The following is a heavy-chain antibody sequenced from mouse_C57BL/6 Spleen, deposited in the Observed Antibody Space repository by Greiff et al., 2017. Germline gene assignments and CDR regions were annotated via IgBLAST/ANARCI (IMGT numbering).Heavy chain of an antibody. D-gene: IGHD2-5*01. CDR2: IDPENGDT. CDR1: GFNIKDDY. Sequence: EVQLVESGAELVRPGASVKLSCTASGFNIKDDYMHWVKQRPEQGLEWIGWIDPENGDTEYASKFQGKATITADTSSNTAYLQLSSLTSEDTAVYYCTTGYSNSWFAYWGQGTLVTVSA. V-gene: IGHV14-4*01. J-gene: IGHJ3*01. CDR3: TTGYSNSWFAY.